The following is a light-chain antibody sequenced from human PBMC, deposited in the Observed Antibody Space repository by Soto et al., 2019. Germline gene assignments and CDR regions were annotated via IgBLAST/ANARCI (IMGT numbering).Light chain of an antibody. J-gene: IGKJ1*01. V-gene: IGKV3-15*01. Sequence: DIVMTQSPATLSVSPGDSATLSCRASQSVSSNLAWYQQKPGQAPRLLIYGAATRATGRPHTFSGSGSGTELILTTISRQSEDFAVYYCHQHNNSPPTCGQGTKVDIK. CDR2: GAA. CDR1: QSVSSN. CDR3: HQHNNSPPT.